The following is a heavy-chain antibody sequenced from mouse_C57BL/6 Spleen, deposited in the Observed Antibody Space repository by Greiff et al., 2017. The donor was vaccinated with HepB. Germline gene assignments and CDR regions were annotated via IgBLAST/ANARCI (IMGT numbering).Heavy chain of an antibody. CDR3: ARERLITTVRGLDY. D-gene: IGHD1-1*01. CDR2: IYPGDGDT. J-gene: IGHJ2*01. V-gene: IGHV1-82*01. Sequence: QVQLQQSGPELVKPGASVKISCKASGYAFSSSWMNWVKQRPGKGLEWIGRIYPGDGDTNYNGKFKGKATLTADKSSSTAYMQLSSLTSEDSAVYFCARERLITTVRGLDYWGQGTTLTVSS. CDR1: GYAFSSSW.